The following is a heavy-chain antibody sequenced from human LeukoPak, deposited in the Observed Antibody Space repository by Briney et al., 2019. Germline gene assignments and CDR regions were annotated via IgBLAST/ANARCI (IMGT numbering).Heavy chain of an antibody. Sequence: SETLSLTCTVSGGSISSGGYYWSWIRQPPGKGLEWIGYIYHSGSTYYNPSLKSRVTISVDRSKNQFSLKLSSVTAADTAVYYCARSYQGGYSKLDYWGQGTLVTVSS. CDR2: IYHSGST. D-gene: IGHD4-11*01. V-gene: IGHV4-30-2*01. CDR3: ARSYQGGYSKLDY. J-gene: IGHJ4*02. CDR1: GGSISSGGYY.